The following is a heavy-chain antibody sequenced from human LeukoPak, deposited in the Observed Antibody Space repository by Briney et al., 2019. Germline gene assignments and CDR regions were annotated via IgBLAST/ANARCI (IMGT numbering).Heavy chain of an antibody. V-gene: IGHV3-23*01. Sequence: GGSLRLSCAASGFTFSSYAMSWVRQAPGKGLEWVSAISGSGGSTYYADSVKGRFTISRDNSKNSLYLQMNSLGAEDTAVYYGAIFLSVVVYGSGYWGQGTLVTVSS. J-gene: IGHJ4*02. CDR3: AIFLSVVVYGSGY. CDR2: ISGSGGST. CDR1: GFTFSSYA. D-gene: IGHD2-15*01.